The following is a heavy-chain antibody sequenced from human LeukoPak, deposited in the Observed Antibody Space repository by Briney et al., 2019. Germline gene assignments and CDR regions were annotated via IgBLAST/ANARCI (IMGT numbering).Heavy chain of an antibody. J-gene: IGHJ2*01. D-gene: IGHD5-12*01. CDR2: IYYSGST. Sequence: SETLSLTCTVSGASISSYYWSWIRQAPGKGLEWIGYIYYSGSTNYNPSLKSRATISVDTSKNQFSLKLSSVTAADTAVYYCARALVRATMVWYFDLWGRGTLVTVSS. CDR3: ARALVRATMVWYFDL. V-gene: IGHV4-59*01. CDR1: GASISSYY.